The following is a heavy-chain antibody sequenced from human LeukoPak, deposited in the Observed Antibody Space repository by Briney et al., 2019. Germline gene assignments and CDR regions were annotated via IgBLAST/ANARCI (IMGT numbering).Heavy chain of an antibody. CDR2: INPNSGGT. V-gene: IGHV1-2*06. CDR3: SFWSGYSIDY. CDR1: GGTFSSYA. J-gene: IGHJ4*02. Sequence: GASVKVSCKASGGTFSSYAISWVRQAPGQGLEWMGRINPNSGGTNYAQKFQGRVTMTRDTSISTAYMELSRLRSDDTAVYYCSFWSGYSIDYWGQGTLVTVSS. D-gene: IGHD3-3*01.